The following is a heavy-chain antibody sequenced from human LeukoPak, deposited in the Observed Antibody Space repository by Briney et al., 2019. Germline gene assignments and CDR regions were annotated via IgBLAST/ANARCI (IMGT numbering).Heavy chain of an antibody. Sequence: PGGSLRLSCAASGFTFSSYEMNWVRQAPGKGLEWVSYISSSGSTIYYADSVKGRFTISRDNAKNSLYLQMNSLRAEDTAVYYCARDRNYDILTGYYKGALGYWGQGTLVTVSS. D-gene: IGHD3-9*01. CDR3: ARDRNYDILTGYYKGALGY. CDR2: ISSSGSTI. V-gene: IGHV3-48*03. CDR1: GFTFSSYE. J-gene: IGHJ4*02.